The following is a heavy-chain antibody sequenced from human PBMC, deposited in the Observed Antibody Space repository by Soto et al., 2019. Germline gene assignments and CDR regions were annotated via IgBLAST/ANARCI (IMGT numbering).Heavy chain of an antibody. Sequence: QVQLVESGGGVVQPGRSLRLSCAASGFTFSNYGMHWVRQAPGKGLEWVAVTSFDGSEKYYADSAKGRFTISRDNSKNSLYLQMNSMRAEDTAEYYCEKVHCVTKSCHWKDAFDVWGQGKMVTVSS. J-gene: IGHJ3*01. CDR2: TSFDGSEK. CDR1: GFTFSNYG. D-gene: IGHD2-15*01. CDR3: EKVHCVTKSCHWKDAFDV. V-gene: IGHV3-30*18.